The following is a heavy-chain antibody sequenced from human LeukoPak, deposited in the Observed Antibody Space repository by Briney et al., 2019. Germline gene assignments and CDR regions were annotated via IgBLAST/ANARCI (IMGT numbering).Heavy chain of an antibody. CDR1: GYTFTDYY. CDR3: TRTLGAVADSRYWFDP. V-gene: IGHV1-46*01. Sequence: GASVKVSCKASGYTFTDYYIHWVRQAPGQGLEWMGWINPSGGGTSYSQMFQGRLTMTRDMSTSTVYMELSSLRSEDTAVYYCTRTLGAVADSRYWFDPWGQGTLVTVSS. D-gene: IGHD3-16*01. J-gene: IGHJ5*02. CDR2: INPSGGGT.